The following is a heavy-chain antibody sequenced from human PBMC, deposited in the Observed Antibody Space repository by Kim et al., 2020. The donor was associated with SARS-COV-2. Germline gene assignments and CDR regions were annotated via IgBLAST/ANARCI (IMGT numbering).Heavy chain of an antibody. J-gene: IGHJ4*02. V-gene: IGHV1-3*01. CDR3: ARMGSSWYPFDY. D-gene: IGHD6-13*01. Sequence: KYSQKFQSRVTITRDTSASTAYMELSSLRSEDTAVYYCARMGSSWYPFDYWGQGTLVTVSS.